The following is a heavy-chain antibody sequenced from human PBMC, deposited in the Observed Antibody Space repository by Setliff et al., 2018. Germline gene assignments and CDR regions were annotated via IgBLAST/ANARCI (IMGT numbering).Heavy chain of an antibody. CDR2: TRNKALNYAT. D-gene: IGHD3-22*01. CDR3: TTDQVVVVDY. CDR1: GFSFSGSA. J-gene: IGHJ4*02. V-gene: IGHV3-73*01. Sequence: LRLSCAASGFSFSGSAVYWVRQASVKGLEWLGRTRNKALNYATEYAASVKGRFTISRDDSKNTLYLQMNSLKTEDTAVYYCTTDQVVVVDYWGQGTLVTVSS.